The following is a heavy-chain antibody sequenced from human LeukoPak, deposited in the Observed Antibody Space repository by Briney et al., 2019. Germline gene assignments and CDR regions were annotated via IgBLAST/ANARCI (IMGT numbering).Heavy chain of an antibody. CDR2: IYTSGST. CDR3: ARDGDGSGSYNF. D-gene: IGHD3-10*01. CDR1: GGSISGYY. Sequence: SETLSLTCTVSGGSISGYYWSWIRQPAGKGLEWIGRIYTSGSTSYNPSLKSRVTMSVDTSKNQFPLKLSSVTAADTAVYYCARDGDGSGSYNFWGQGTLVTVSS. J-gene: IGHJ4*02. V-gene: IGHV4-4*07.